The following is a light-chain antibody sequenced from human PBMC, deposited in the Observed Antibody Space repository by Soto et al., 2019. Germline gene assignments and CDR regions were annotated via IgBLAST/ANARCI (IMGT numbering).Light chain of an antibody. V-gene: IGKV3-20*01. CDR3: QLYGTSPPVA. CDR1: QSVTSSY. CDR2: SAS. J-gene: IGKJ2*01. Sequence: VLTQSPGTLSLSPGERATLSCRASQSVTSSYLAWYQQKPGQAPRLLIFSASTRVTAIPDRFSGSGSGTDFTLTISGLEPEDSAVYYCQLYGTSPPVAFGQGTKLEIK.